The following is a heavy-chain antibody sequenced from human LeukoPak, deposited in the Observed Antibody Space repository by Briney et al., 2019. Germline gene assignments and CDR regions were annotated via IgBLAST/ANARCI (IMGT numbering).Heavy chain of an antibody. V-gene: IGHV1-18*01. CDR1: GYTFTSYG. CDR2: ISAYNGNT. D-gene: IGHD3-3*01. J-gene: IGHJ5*02. CDR3: ARWAGVVIINGWFDP. Sequence: ASVKVSCKASGYTFTSYGIGWVRQAPGQGLEWMGWISAYNGNTNYAQKLQGRVPMTTDTSTSTAYMELRSLRSDDTAVYYCARWAGVVIINGWFDPWGQGTLVTVSS.